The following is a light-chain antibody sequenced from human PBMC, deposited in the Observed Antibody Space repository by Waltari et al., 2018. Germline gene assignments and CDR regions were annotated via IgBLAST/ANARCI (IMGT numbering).Light chain of an antibody. Sequence: QSALTQPRSVSGSPGQSVTISCTGTSSDVGGYNYVSWYQQLPGKPPNLIIYAVTNRPSGVSYRFSGSKSGNTASLTISGLQVEDEADYYCTSYTSTSTLVFGGGTKLTVL. CDR1: SSDVGGYNY. J-gene: IGLJ2*01. V-gene: IGLV2-14*01. CDR3: TSYTSTSTLV. CDR2: AVT.